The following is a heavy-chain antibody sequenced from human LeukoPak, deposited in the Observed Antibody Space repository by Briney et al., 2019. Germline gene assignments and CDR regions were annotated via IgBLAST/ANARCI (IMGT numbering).Heavy chain of an antibody. CDR3: ARCPDFWSGYADY. D-gene: IGHD3-3*01. CDR1: GFTFSSYW. V-gene: IGHV3-7*01. J-gene: IGHJ4*02. Sequence: GGPLRLSCAASGFTFSSYWMSWVRQAPGKGLEWVANIKQDGSEKYYVDSVKGRFTISRDNAKNSLYLQMNSLRAEDTAVYYCARCPDFWSGYADYWGQGTLVTVSS. CDR2: IKQDGSEK.